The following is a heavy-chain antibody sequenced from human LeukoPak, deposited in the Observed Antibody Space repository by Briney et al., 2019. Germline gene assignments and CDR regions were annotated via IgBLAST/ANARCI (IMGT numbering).Heavy chain of an antibody. CDR2: INHSGST. D-gene: IGHD2-2*01. CDR3: ARVRWVVPAARGAFDI. J-gene: IGHJ3*02. CDR1: GGSFSGYY. V-gene: IGHV4-34*01. Sequence: SETLSLTCAVYGGSFSGYYWSWIRQPPGKGLEWIGEINHSGSTNYNPSLKRRVTISVDTSKNQFSLKLSSVTAADTAVYYCARVRWVVPAARGAFDIWGQGTMVTVSS.